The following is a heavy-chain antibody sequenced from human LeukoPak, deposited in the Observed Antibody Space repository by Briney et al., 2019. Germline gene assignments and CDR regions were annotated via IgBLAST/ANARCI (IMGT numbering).Heavy chain of an antibody. D-gene: IGHD3-10*02. CDR1: GGSTSDYY. J-gene: IGHJ4*02. CDR3: ARGGTLFTYFDS. V-gene: IGHV4-4*07. Sequence: SETLSLTCSVSGGSTSDYYWNWIRQPPAPGLELLGRIYYTGNTAYNPSPESRLTMSLDTAKNQFSLKVTSVTAADTAVYYCARGGTLFTYFDSWGQGTLVTVSS. CDR2: IYYTGNT.